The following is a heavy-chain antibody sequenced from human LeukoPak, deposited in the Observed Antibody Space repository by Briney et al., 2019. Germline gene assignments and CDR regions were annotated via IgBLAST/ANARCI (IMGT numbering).Heavy chain of an antibody. D-gene: IGHD5-24*01. CDR3: ARGAADGYNFGFDY. V-gene: IGHV4-59*12. J-gene: IGHJ4*02. CDR2: IHSSGSA. Sequence: SETLSLTCTVSGASLNDYYWSWIRQPPGKALEWIGFIHSSGSANSNPSLTSRVTISIDTSKNQFSLNLRSLTAADTAVYFCARGAADGYNFGFDYWGQGTLAAVSS. CDR1: GASLNDYY.